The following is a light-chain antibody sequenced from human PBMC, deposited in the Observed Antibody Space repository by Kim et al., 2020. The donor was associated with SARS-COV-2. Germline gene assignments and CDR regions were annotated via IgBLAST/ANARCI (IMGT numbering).Light chain of an antibody. Sequence: LGQKVRITCQGDSLRSYYASWYQQKPGQAPVLVIYGKNNRTSGIPDRFSGSSSGNTASLTITGAQAEDEADYYCNSRDSSGNHLYVFGTGTKVTVL. V-gene: IGLV3-19*01. CDR3: NSRDSSGNHLYV. CDR1: SLRSYY. J-gene: IGLJ1*01. CDR2: GKN.